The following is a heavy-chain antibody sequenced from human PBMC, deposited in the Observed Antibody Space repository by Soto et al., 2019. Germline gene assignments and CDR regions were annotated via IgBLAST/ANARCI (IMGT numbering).Heavy chain of an antibody. V-gene: IGHV3-23*01. J-gene: IGHJ4*02. CDR3: TRDITYNSGWYDY. CDR1: GFTFSSYA. Sequence: PGGSLRLSCAASGFTFSSYAMSWVRQAPGKGLEWVPAISGSGGSTYYADSVKGRFTISRDNSKDTLFLQMNSLRVEDTAVYYCTRDITYNSGWYDYWGQGTLVTVSS. D-gene: IGHD6-19*01. CDR2: ISGSGGST.